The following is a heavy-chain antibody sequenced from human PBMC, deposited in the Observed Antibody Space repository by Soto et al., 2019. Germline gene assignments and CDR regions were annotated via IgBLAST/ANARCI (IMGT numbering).Heavy chain of an antibody. CDR2: IYFSGST. CDR1: GGSISSGNFY. J-gene: IGHJ4*02. CDR3: AHDSHGRNTYFDL. D-gene: IGHD1-1*01. Sequence: VQLQESGPGLVRPSETLSLTCTVSGGSISSGNFYWSWIRQPPGKGLEWIGYIYFSGSTSYSPSLKSRLTISLNTSNNQFSLKLTSVTAAVTAVYYCAHDSHGRNTYFDLWGQGALVTVSS. V-gene: IGHV4-30-4*01.